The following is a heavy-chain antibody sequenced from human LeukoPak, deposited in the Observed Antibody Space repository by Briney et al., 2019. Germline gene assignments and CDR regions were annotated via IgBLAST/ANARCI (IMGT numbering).Heavy chain of an antibody. CDR2: ISGSGKTT. D-gene: IGHD5-12*01. Sequence: PGGSLRLSCAASGFTLSNYNMNWIRQAPGKGLEWVSYISGSGKTTWHADSVKGRFTISRDNAKNSLYLQMNSLRAEDTAVYYCARSLIVATVNGNDYWGQGILVTVSS. V-gene: IGHV3-11*01. J-gene: IGHJ4*02. CDR1: GFTLSNYN. CDR3: ARSLIVATVNGNDY.